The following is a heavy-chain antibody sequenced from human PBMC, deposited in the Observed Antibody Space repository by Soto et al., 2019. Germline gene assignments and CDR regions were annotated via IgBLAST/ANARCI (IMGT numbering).Heavy chain of an antibody. D-gene: IGHD2-21*02. J-gene: IGHJ4*02. CDR2: IDLDIGDT. Sequence: QVQMVQSGAEVKKPGASVKVSCKASGHTFTGHHMHWVRQAPGQGLEWMGLIDLDIGDTKYAPKFQGRVTSTSDTSITTAYMELRGLRSDDTAVCYCALEPTGTAGFDYWGQGTLVTVSS. V-gene: IGHV1-2*02. CDR1: GHTFTGHH. CDR3: ALEPTGTAGFDY.